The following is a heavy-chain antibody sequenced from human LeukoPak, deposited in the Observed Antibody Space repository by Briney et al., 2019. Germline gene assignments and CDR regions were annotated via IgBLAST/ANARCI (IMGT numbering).Heavy chain of an antibody. J-gene: IGHJ4*02. V-gene: IGHV1-8*01. CDR3: ARGTWIRLWRQDDY. CDR2: MNPNSGNT. Sequence: ASVKVSCKASGYTFTSYDINWVRQATGQGLEWMGWMNPNSGNTGYTQKFQGRVTMTRNTSISTAYMELSSLRSEDTAVYYCARGTWIRLWRQDDYWGQGTLVTVSS. D-gene: IGHD5-18*01. CDR1: GYTFTSYD.